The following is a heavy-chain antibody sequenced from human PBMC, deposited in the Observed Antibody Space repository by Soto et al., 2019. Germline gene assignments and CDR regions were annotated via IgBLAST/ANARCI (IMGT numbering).Heavy chain of an antibody. CDR3: AREGDAFGAPFDY. D-gene: IGHD3-10*01. V-gene: IGHV4-30-4*01. J-gene: IGHJ4*02. CDR2: IHYSGST. CDR1: GGSISSGNYY. Sequence: QVQLQESGPGLVKPSQTLSLTCTVSGGSISSGNYYWSWIRQPPGKGLEWIGYIHYSGSTYYNPSLKSRVTISVDTSKNQFSLKLSSVTAADTAVYYCAREGDAFGAPFDYWGQGTLVTVSS.